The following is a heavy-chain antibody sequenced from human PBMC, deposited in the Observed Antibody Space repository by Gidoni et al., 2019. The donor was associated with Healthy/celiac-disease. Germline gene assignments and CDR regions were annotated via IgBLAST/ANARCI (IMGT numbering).Heavy chain of an antibody. D-gene: IGHD5-18*01. Sequence: EVQLVESGGGLVQPGGSLRLSCSASGFTFSSYAMHWVRQAPGKGLEYVSAISSNGGSTYYADSVKGRFTISRDNSKNTLYLQMSSLRAEDTAGYYCVKRVGSYGYHFDYWGQGTLVTVSS. CDR1: GFTFSSYA. V-gene: IGHV3-64D*06. J-gene: IGHJ4*02. CDR2: ISSNGGST. CDR3: VKRVGSYGYHFDY.